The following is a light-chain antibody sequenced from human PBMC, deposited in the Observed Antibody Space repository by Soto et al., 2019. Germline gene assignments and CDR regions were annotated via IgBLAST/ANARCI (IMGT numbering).Light chain of an antibody. Sequence: EIVLTQSPGTLSLSPGERATLSCRASQSVSSTYLAWYQQKPGQAPRPLIYGASSWATGIPDRFSGSGSGTDFTLTISRLEPEDFAVYYCQQYGSSPPITFGQGTRLEIK. V-gene: IGKV3-20*01. CDR2: GAS. J-gene: IGKJ5*01. CDR1: QSVSSTY. CDR3: QQYGSSPPIT.